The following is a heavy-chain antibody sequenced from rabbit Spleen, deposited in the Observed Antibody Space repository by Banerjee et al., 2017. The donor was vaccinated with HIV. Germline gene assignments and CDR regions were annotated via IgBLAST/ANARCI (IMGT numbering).Heavy chain of an antibody. CDR2: IDSSDGDT. CDR3: ARNYVNTFDP. CDR1: GFDFSYYG. V-gene: IGHV1S45*01. D-gene: IGHD1-1*01. Sequence: QQQLVESGGGLVKPGASLTLTCKASGFDFSYYGVSWVRQAPGKGLEWIACIDSSDGDTDYANWPKGRFTISKASSTTVTLQMTSLTAADTATYFCARNYVNTFDPWGPGTLVTVS. J-gene: IGHJ2*01.